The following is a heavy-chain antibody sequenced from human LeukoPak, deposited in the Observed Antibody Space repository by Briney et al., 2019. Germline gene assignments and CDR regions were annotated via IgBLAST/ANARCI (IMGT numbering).Heavy chain of an antibody. J-gene: IGHJ4*02. D-gene: IGHD6-19*01. CDR1: GGSLSTYD. Sequence: SETLSLTCTVSGGSLSTYDWSWIRQPPGKGLEWIRYIYYSGSTNYNPSLKSRVTISVDTSKNQFSLKLSSVTAGDRAGYDGACHSSGWEFHYWGQGTLVTVSS. CDR3: ACHSSGWEFHY. V-gene: IGHV4-59*03. CDR2: IYYSGST.